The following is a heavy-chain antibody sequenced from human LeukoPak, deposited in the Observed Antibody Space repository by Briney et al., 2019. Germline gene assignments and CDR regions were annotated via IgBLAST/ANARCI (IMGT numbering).Heavy chain of an antibody. V-gene: IGHV3-53*01. CDR1: GFAVASNY. CDR2: LYSAGAT. Sequence: GSLELSCAASGFAVASNYMSWVRQAPEKGLEWVSILYSAGATYYADSVRGRFTITRDTSKNTLNLQMNSLRADDTAIYYCASGEVGVRKFYSDPFHYWGQGTLVTVSS. D-gene: IGHD2-15*01. J-gene: IGHJ4*02. CDR3: ASGEVGVRKFYSDPFHY.